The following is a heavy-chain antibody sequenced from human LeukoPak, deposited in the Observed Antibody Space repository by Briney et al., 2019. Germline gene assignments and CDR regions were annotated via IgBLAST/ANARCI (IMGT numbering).Heavy chain of an antibody. CDR3: ARDGIAARFDP. Sequence: GASVKVSCKASGGTFSSYAISWVRQAPGQGLEWMGGIIPIFGTANYAQKFRGRVTITADKSTSTAYMELSSLRSEDTAVYYCARDGIAARFDPWGQGTLVTVSS. V-gene: IGHV1-69*06. CDR2: IIPIFGTA. J-gene: IGHJ5*02. D-gene: IGHD6-13*01. CDR1: GGTFSSYA.